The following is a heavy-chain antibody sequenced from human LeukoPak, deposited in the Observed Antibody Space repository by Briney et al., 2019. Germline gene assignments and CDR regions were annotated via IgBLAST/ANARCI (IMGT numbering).Heavy chain of an antibody. V-gene: IGHV4-59*01. CDR3: ARFRPTLYYYGMDV. Sequence: SETLSLTCTVSGGSISSYYWSWIRQPPGKGLEWIGHIYYSGSTNYNPSLKSRVTISVDTSKNQFSLKLSSVTAADTAVYYCARFRPTLYYYGMDVWGQGTTVTVSS. J-gene: IGHJ6*02. D-gene: IGHD3-10*01. CDR2: IYYSGST. CDR1: GGSISSYY.